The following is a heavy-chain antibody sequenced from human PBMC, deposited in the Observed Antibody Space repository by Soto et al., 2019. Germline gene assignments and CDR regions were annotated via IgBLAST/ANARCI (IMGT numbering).Heavy chain of an antibody. CDR2: ISQTGANT. J-gene: IGHJ4*02. CDR1: GFTFASCG. Sequence: PGGSLRLSCLASGFTFASCGMNWVRQAPGKGLEWVAGISQTGANTYYADSVRGRFIISRDNSRNTVSLEMNSLRGEDSALYYCATEGAKTTWNFDCRGQGTKVTAPQ. CDR3: ATEGAKTTWNFDC. D-gene: IGHD1-26*01. V-gene: IGHV3-23*01.